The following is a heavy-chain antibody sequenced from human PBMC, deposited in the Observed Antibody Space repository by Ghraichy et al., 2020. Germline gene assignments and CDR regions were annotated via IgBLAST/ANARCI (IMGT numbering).Heavy chain of an antibody. CDR3: ARELYTSSWFW. Sequence: SETLSLTCTVSGYSISSGYYWGWIRQPPGKGLEWIGSIYHSGSTYYSPSLRSRVTISVDTSKNQFSLKLSSVTAADTAVYYCARELYTSSWFWWGQGTLVTVSS. CDR1: GYSISSGYY. CDR2: IYHSGST. D-gene: IGHD6-13*01. V-gene: IGHV4-38-2*02. J-gene: IGHJ4*02.